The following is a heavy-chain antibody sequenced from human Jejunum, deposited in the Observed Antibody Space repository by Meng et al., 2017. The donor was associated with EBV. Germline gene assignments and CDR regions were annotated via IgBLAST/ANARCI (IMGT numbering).Heavy chain of an antibody. V-gene: IGHV4-4*02. CDR2: MHPGGST. J-gene: IGHJ4*02. Sequence: QGQLKEAGPGLVKPSGTLSLPCAVSGDSTSSSHWWSWVRQPPGKGLEWIGEMHPGGSTNYNPSLKSRVTISVDNSKNQFSLKLTSVTAADTAVYYCAKSNDYSLNSWGQGTLVTVSS. CDR1: GDSTSSSHW. CDR3: AKSNDYSLNS. D-gene: IGHD4-11*01.